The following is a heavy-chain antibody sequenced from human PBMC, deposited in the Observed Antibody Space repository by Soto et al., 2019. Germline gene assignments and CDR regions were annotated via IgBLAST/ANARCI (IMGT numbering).Heavy chain of an antibody. CDR3: ATRITVFGLLIPPFDP. D-gene: IGHD3-3*01. J-gene: IGHJ5*02. CDR1: CGSISSSSYY. V-gene: IGHV4-39*07. Sequence: SETRSLTCTVSCGSISSSSYYWGWIRQPPGKGLDWIGSIYYSGSTYYNPSLKSRVTMSVETSNNQFSLRLSSVTAADTAIYYCATRITVFGLLIPPFDPWGQGTQVNVSS. CDR2: IYYSGST.